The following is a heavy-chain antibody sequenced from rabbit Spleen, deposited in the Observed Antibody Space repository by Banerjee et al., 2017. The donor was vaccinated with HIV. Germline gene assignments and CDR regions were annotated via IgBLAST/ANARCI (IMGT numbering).Heavy chain of an antibody. CDR1: GFSFSNKAV. CDR2: INAITGKA. Sequence: QEQLVESGGGLVKPEGSLKLSCTASGFSFSNKAVMCWVRQAPGKGLEWIACINAITGKAVYASWAKGRFTFSRSTSLNTVDLRMTSLTAADTATYFCARNYVSAFDPWGPGTLVTVS. D-gene: IGHD1-1*01. V-gene: IGHV1S43*01. J-gene: IGHJ2*01. CDR3: ARNYVSAFDP.